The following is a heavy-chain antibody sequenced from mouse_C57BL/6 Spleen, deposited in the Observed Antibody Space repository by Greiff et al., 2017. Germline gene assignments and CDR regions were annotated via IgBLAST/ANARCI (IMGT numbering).Heavy chain of an antibody. CDR3: ARGRYGSSIFDY. CDR2: IYPGDGDT. D-gene: IGHD1-1*01. Sequence: VQLQQSGPELVKPGASVKISCKASGYAFSSSWMNWVKQRPGKGLEWIGRIYPGDGDTNYNGKFKGKATLTADKSSSTAYMQLSSLTSEDSAVYFCARGRYGSSIFDYWGQGTTHTVSS. CDR1: GYAFSSSW. V-gene: IGHV1-82*01. J-gene: IGHJ2*01.